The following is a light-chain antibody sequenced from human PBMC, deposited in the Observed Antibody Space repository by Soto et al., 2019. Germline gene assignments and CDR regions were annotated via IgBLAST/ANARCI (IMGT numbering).Light chain of an antibody. Sequence: DIVMTQSPDSLAVSLGERATINCKSTQSLLYSSNNMDYLAWYQQKPGQPPKLLIYWASVRESGVPDRFSGSGSGTHFTLTIRSLQAEDVAVYYCQQYYGTPFSFGPGTKVEI. CDR1: QSLLYSSNNMDY. CDR2: WAS. CDR3: QQYYGTPFS. J-gene: IGKJ3*01. V-gene: IGKV4-1*01.